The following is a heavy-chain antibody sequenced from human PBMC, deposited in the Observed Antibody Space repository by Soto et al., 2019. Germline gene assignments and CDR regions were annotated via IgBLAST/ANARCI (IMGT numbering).Heavy chain of an antibody. Sequence: ASVKVSCKASGYTFTSYDINWVRQATGQGPEWMGWMNPNSGNTGYAQKFQGRVTMTRNTSISTAYMELSSLRSEDTAVYYCARGSTMVRGVFFRSTRSYYYMDVWGKGTTVTVSS. CDR2: MNPNSGNT. CDR1: GYTFTSYD. J-gene: IGHJ6*03. D-gene: IGHD3-10*01. V-gene: IGHV1-8*01. CDR3: ARGSTMVRGVFFRSTRSYYYMDV.